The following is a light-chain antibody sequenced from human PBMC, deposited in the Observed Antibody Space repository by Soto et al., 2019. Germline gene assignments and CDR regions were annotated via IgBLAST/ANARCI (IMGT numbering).Light chain of an antibody. CDR2: VSD. V-gene: IGLV1-44*01. J-gene: IGLJ1*01. CDR3: AVWDDSQKAYI. CDR1: RSNIGSSN. Sequence: QSVLTQPPSASGAPGQRVTISCSGSRSNIGSSNVNWFQQFPGTAPKLIITVSDQRPSGVPDRFSGSKSGTSGSLAISGLQSEDEADYYCAVWDDSQKAYIFGAGTKVTVI.